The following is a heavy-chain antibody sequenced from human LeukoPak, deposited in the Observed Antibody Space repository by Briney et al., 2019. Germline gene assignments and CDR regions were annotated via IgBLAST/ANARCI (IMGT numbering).Heavy chain of an antibody. CDR1: GGSISSYY. CDR3: ARDDGATVTTLACDI. V-gene: IGHV4-59*01. CDR2: IYFSGST. J-gene: IGHJ3*02. Sequence: SETLSLTCTVSGGSISSYYWSWIRQPPGKGLEWIGYIYFSGSTNYNPSLKSRVTISVDTSNNQFSLKLSSVTAADTAVYYCARDDGATVTTLACDIWGQGTMVTVSS. D-gene: IGHD4-17*01.